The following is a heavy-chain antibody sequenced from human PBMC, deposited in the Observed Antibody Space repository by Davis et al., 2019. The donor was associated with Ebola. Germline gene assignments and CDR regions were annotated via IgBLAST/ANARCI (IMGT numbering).Heavy chain of an antibody. CDR2: FGTSGDT. CDR3: AKDRTAVKDYGDSYYYYGMDV. CDR1: GFTFSSYS. V-gene: IGHV3-23*01. J-gene: IGHJ6*02. Sequence: PGGSLRLSCAASGFTFSSYSMNWVRQAPGKGLEWVSTFGTSGDTFYADSVKGRFTISRDNSKNTLYLQMNSLRAEDTAVYYCAKDRTAVKDYGDSYYYYGMDVWGQGTTVTVSS. D-gene: IGHD4-17*01.